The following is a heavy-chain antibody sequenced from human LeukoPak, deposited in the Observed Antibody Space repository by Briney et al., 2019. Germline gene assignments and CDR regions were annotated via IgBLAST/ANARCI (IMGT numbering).Heavy chain of an antibody. CDR1: GGSFSGYY. CDR3: ASRNYDILTGYGNWFDP. CDR2: INHSGST. J-gene: IGHJ5*02. Sequence: SETLSVTCAVYGGSFSGYYWSWIRQPRGKGLEWIGEINHSGSTNYNPSLKSRVTISVDTSKNQFSLKLSSVTAADTAVYYCASRNYDILTGYGNWFDPWGQGTLVTVSS. V-gene: IGHV4-34*01. D-gene: IGHD3-9*01.